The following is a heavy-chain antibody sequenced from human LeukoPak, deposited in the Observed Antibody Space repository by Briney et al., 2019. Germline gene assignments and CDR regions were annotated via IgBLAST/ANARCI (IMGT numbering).Heavy chain of an antibody. V-gene: IGHV3-30*18. CDR1: GFTFSSYG. Sequence: GGSLRLSCAASGFTFSSYGMHWVRQAPGKGLEWVAVISYDGSNKYYADSVKGRFTISRDNSKNTLYLQMNSLRAEDTAVYYCAKISPSGSYYFDYWGQGTLVTVSS. CDR2: ISYDGSNK. J-gene: IGHJ4*02. D-gene: IGHD1-26*01. CDR3: AKISPSGSYYFDY.